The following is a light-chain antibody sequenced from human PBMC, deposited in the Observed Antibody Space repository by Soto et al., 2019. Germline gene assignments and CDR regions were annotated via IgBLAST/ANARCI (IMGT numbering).Light chain of an antibody. CDR1: QSISSW. J-gene: IGKJ5*01. Sequence: DIQMTQSPSTQSASVGDRVTITCRASQSISSWLAWYQQKPGKAPKLLIYKASSLESGVPSRFSGIGSGTEFTLTISSLQPDDFAPYYCQQYNTYLITFGQGTRLEIK. CDR3: QQYNTYLIT. V-gene: IGKV1-5*03. CDR2: KAS.